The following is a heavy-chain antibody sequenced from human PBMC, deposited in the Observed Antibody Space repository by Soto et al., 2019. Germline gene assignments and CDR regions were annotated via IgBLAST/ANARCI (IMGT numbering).Heavy chain of an antibody. CDR2: VSYIGST. CDR1: GGSISDYY. CDR3: ARSRRDGYNKNYYYYTMDV. V-gene: IGHV4-59*01. J-gene: IGHJ6*02. Sequence: QVQLQESGPGLVKPSETLSLTCTVSGGSISDYYWSWIRQPPGKGLEWIGYVSYIGSTDYNPSLKSRVTISVDTSKNQFSLKVSSVTAADTAVYYCARSRRDGYNKNYYYYTMDVWGHGTTVTVSS. D-gene: IGHD5-12*01.